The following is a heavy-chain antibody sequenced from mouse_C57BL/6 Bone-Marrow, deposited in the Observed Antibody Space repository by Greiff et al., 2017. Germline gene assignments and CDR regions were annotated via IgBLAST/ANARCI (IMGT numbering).Heavy chain of an antibody. CDR3: ARRGADYYRFDY. Sequence: QVQLQQSGAELARPGASVKLSCKASGYTFTSYGISWVKQRTGQGLEWIGEFYPRSGNTYYNEKFKGKATLTADKSSSTAYMELRSLTSEDSAVYFCARRGADYYRFDYWGQGTTLTVSS. D-gene: IGHD1-1*01. J-gene: IGHJ2*01. V-gene: IGHV1-81*01. CDR2: FYPRSGNT. CDR1: GYTFTSYG.